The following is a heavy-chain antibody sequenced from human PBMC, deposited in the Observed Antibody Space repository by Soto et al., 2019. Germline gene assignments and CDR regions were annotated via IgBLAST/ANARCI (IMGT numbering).Heavy chain of an antibody. CDR3: GTWGGFGSSLPSHGIDV. V-gene: IGHV5-51*01. CDR1: GYTFSNYW. CDR2: THPGDSET. Sequence: GESLKISCKGPGYTFSNYWIAWVRQMPGKGLEWMGITHPGDSETRYSPSFQGQVTISADKSISTAYLQWSSLKASDTAIYYCGTWGGFGSSLPSHGIDVWGQGTTVTVSS. D-gene: IGHD3-10*01. J-gene: IGHJ6*02.